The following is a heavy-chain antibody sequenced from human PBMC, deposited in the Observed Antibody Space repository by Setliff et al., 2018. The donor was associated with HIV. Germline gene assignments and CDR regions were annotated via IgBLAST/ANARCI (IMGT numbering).Heavy chain of an antibody. CDR3: TTDPMSQYYYGSGSYYLLSFDY. D-gene: IGHD3-10*01. CDR1: GFSFNKAW. J-gene: IGHJ4*02. V-gene: IGHV3-15*07. CDR2: VKSPSDGGTI. Sequence: NPGGSLRLSCALSGFSFNKAWMNWVRQAPGKGLEWVGRVKSPSDGGTIDYAAPVHGRFTISIDASTNTLYLQMNGLKTEDTGVYYCTTDPMSQYYYGSGSYYLLSFDYWGQGTLVTVSS.